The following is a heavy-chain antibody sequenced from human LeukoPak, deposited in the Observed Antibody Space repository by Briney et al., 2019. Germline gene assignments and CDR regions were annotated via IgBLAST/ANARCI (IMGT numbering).Heavy chain of an antibody. D-gene: IGHD6-13*01. J-gene: IGHJ6*03. CDR3: ARDGDDSSSWYASHHYYYYMDV. CDR1: GGSISSSSYY. V-gene: IGHV3-7*01. Sequence: PSETLSLTCTVSGGSISSSSYYWGWIRQPPGKGLEWVANIKQDGSEKYYVDSVKGRFTISRDNAKNSLYLQMNSLRAEDTAVYYCARDGDDSSSWYASHHYYYYMDVWGKGTTVTISS. CDR2: IKQDGSEK.